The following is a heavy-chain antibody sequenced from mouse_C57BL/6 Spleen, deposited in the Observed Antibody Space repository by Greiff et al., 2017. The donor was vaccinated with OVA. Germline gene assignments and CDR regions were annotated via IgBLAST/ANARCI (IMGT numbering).Heavy chain of an antibody. J-gene: IGHJ4*01. V-gene: IGHV2-2*01. D-gene: IGHD2-4*01. CDR3: ARNPIYYDYAYYAMDY. CDR1: GFSLTSYG. Sequence: QVQLKQSGPGLVQPSQSLSITCTVSGFSLTSYGVHWVRQSPGKGLEWLGVIWSGGSTDYNAAFISRLSISKDNSKSQVFFKMNSLQADDTAIYYCARNPIYYDYAYYAMDYWGQGTSVTVSS. CDR2: IWSGGST.